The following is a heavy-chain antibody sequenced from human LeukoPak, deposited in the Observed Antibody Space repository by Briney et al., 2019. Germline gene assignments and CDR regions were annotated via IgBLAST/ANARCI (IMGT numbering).Heavy chain of an antibody. CDR2: IYSGGST. D-gene: IGHD3-10*01. CDR3: VTSWVRQQRDF. Sequence: SGGSLRLSCAASGFTVSSNYMSWVRQAPGKGLEWVSVIYSGGSTYYADSVKGRFTISRDNFKNTVYLQMYNLTAEDTAVYYCVTSWVRQQRDFWGQGTLVTVSS. CDR1: GFTVSSNY. J-gene: IGHJ4*02. V-gene: IGHV3-66*01.